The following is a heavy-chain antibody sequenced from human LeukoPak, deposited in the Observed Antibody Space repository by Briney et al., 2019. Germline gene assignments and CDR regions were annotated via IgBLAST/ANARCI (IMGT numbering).Heavy chain of an antibody. V-gene: IGHV4-59*12. J-gene: IGHJ4*02. D-gene: IGHD3-22*01. CDR1: GGSISRYY. Sequence: PSETLSLTCTVSGGSISRYYWSWIRRPPGKALEWIGYIDDSGNTNYNPSLKSQVTISVDKSKNQFFLNLSSVTAADTAVYYCAGLVGRYSSGLYYYYFDYWGQGTLVTVSS. CDR2: IDDSGNT. CDR3: AGLVGRYSSGLYYYYFDY.